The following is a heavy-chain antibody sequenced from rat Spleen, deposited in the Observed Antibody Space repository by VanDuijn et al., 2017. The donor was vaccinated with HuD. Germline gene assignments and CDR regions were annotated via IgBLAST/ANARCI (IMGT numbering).Heavy chain of an antibody. CDR2: IFYDGNRA. V-gene: IGHV5S10*01. D-gene: IGHD3-1*01. J-gene: IGHJ2*01. CDR3: ARQRTLYYFDY. Sequence: EVQLVESDGGLVQPGRSLKLSCAAAGFTCSDSNMAWVRQAPKPGLEWVATIFYDGNRAYSRDSVKGRFIIFRDNAKNSLYLQMDSLRSEDTATYYCARQRTLYYFDYWGQGVMVPVSA. CDR1: GFTCSDSN.